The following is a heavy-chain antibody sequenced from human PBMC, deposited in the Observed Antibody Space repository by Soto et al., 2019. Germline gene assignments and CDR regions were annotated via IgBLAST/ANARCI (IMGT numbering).Heavy chain of an antibody. CDR2: IWYDGSNK. D-gene: IGHD3-3*01. J-gene: IGHJ5*02. CDR1: GFTFSSYG. V-gene: IGHV3-33*01. Sequence: GGSLRLSCAASGFTFSSYGMHWVRQAPGKGLEWVAVIWYDGSNKYYADSVKGRFTISRDNSKNTLYLQMNSLRAEDTAVYYCARGLDFWSGYSLGDWFDPWGQGTLVTVSS. CDR3: ARGLDFWSGYSLGDWFDP.